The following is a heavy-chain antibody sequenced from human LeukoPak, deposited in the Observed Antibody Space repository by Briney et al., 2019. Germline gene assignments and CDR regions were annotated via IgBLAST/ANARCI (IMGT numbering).Heavy chain of an antibody. J-gene: IGHJ4*02. V-gene: IGHV4-34*01. D-gene: IGHD4-17*01. CDR3: ARFRGNGDYNVNY. CDR2: INHSGST. Sequence: PSEALSLTCAAYGGSFSEYYWTWIRQPPGKGLEWIGEINHSGSTNYNPSLKSRVTISVDTSKNQFSLRLSSVTAADTAVYYCARFRGNGDYNVNYWGQGTLVTVSS. CDR1: GGSFSEYY.